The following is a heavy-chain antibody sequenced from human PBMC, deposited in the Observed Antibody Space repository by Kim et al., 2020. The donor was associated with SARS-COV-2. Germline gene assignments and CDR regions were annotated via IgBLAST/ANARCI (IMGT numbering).Heavy chain of an antibody. CDR3: ASVNTYYYDSSGRSREPRFDY. CDR2: IYYSGST. D-gene: IGHD3-22*01. J-gene: IGHJ4*02. V-gene: IGHV4-39*01. CDR1: GGSISSSSYY. Sequence: SETLSLTCTVSGGSISSSSYYWGWIRQPPGKGLEWIGSIYYSGSTYYNPSLKSRVTISVDTSKNQFSLKLSSVTAADTAVYYCASVNTYYYDSSGRSREPRFDYWGQGTLVTVSS.